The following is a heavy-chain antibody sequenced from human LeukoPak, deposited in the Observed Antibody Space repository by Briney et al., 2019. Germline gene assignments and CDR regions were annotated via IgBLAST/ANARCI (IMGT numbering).Heavy chain of an antibody. CDR2: LNPYSGDT. D-gene: IGHD2-2*01. CDR3: ARDSASWGSLNWFDP. Sequence: ASVKVSCKASGYTFTGYYLHWVRQAPGQGLEWMGWLNPYSGDTNYAQKFQGRVTMTRDTSLTTAYMYLSKLTSDDTAVYYCARDSASWGSLNWFDPWGQGTLVTVSS. V-gene: IGHV1-2*02. CDR1: GYTFTGYY. J-gene: IGHJ5*02.